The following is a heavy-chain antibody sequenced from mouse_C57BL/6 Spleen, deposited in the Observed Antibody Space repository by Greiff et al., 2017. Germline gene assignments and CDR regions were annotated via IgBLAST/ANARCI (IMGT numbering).Heavy chain of an antibody. V-gene: IGHV1-26*01. J-gene: IGHJ3*01. CDR2: INPNNGGT. CDR1: GYTFTDYY. CDR3: ARRGLYYDYAAWFAY. D-gene: IGHD2-4*01. Sequence: VQLQQSGPELVKPGASVKISCKASGYTFTDYYMNWVKQSHGKSLEWIGDINPNNGGTSYNQKFKGKATLTVDKSSSTAYMELRSLTSEDSAVYYCARRGLYYDYAAWFAYWGQGTLVTVSA.